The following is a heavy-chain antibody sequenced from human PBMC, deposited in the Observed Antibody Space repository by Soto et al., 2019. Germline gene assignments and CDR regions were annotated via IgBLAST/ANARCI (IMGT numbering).Heavy chain of an antibody. J-gene: IGHJ4*02. CDR1: GGSISSSSYY. CDR3: ARRGGSSWTPIDY. V-gene: IGHV4-39*01. CDR2: IYYSGST. Sequence: SETLSLTCTVSGGSISSSSYYWGWIRQPPGKGLEWIGSIYYSGSTYYNPSLKSRVTISVDTSKNQFSLKLSSVTAADTAVYYCARRGGSSWTPIDYWGQGTLVTVSS. D-gene: IGHD6-13*01.